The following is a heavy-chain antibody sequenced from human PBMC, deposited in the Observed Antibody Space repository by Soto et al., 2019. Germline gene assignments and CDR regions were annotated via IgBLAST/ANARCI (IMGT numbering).Heavy chain of an antibody. CDR3: ANDWRLSDSNGLDAFHI. D-gene: IGHD3-22*01. CDR2: ITYDGNSV. J-gene: IGHJ3*02. Sequence: QVQLVESGGGVVQPGRSLRLSCAASGFSFSYYGMHWVRQAPGKGLEWVATITYDGNSVYYGDTVKGRFTISRDDFKNTVYLQMNSLRNEDTAVYYCANDWRLSDSNGLDAFHILGQGTMVTVSS. V-gene: IGHV3-30*18. CDR1: GFSFSYYG.